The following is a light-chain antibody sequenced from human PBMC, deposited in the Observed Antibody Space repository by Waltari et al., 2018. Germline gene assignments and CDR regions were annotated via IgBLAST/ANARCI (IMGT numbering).Light chain of an antibody. CDR2: GDG. CDR1: SSNIVAGYD. CDR3: QSYYTSLSGYV. Sequence: QSVLTQPPSVSGAPGQRVTISCTGSSSNIVAGYDVHWYQQIPGTAPKVLIYGDGNRPPGVPDRISGSNSGTPASPLITALQTEDEADYYCQSYYTSLSGYVFGTGTKVTVL. V-gene: IGLV1-40*01. J-gene: IGLJ1*01.